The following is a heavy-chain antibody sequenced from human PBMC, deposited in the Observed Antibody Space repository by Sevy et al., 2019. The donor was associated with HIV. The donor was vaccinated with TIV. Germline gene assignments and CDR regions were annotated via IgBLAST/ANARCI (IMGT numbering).Heavy chain of an antibody. D-gene: IGHD6-6*01. J-gene: IGHJ6*02. CDR1: GYSFTSYW. V-gene: IGHV5-51*01. CDR2: IYPGDSDT. CDR3: ARHIAAHPHYYYYGMDV. Sequence: GESLKISCKGSGYSFTSYWIGWVRQMPGKGLEWMGIIYPGDSDTRYSPSFQGQVTISADKSISTAYLQWSSLKASDTAMYYCARHIAAHPHYYYYGMDVWGQGTTVTVSS.